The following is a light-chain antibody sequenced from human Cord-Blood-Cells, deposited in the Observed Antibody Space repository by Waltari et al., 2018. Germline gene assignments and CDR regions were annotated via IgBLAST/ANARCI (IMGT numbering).Light chain of an antibody. V-gene: IGLV3-16*01. J-gene: IGLJ1*01. Sequence: SYELTQPPSVSVSLGQMAXXXXXXXAXXXKXSYWYQQKPGQFPVLVIYKDSERPSGIPERFSGSSSGTIVTLTISGVQAEDEADYYCLSADSSGTYVFGTGTKVTVL. CDR1: AXXXKX. CDR3: LSADSSGTYV. CDR2: KDS.